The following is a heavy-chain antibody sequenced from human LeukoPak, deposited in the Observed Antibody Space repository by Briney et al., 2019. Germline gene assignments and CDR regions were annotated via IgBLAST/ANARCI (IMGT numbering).Heavy chain of an antibody. Sequence: GGSLRLSCAASGFTFSSYWMSWVRKAPGKGLEWVANIKQDGSEEYYVDSVKGRFTISRDNAKNSLYLQMNSLRAEDTAVYYCARVITDYYYYYGMDVWGQGTTVTVSS. V-gene: IGHV3-7*04. CDR2: IKQDGSEE. CDR1: GFTFSSYW. J-gene: IGHJ6*02. D-gene: IGHD3-22*01. CDR3: ARVITDYYYYYGMDV.